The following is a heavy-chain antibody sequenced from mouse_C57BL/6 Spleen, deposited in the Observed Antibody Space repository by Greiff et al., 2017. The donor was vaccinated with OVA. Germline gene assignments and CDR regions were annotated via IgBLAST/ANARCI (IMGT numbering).Heavy chain of an antibody. V-gene: IGHV1-53*01. CDR2: INPSNGGT. CDR1: GYTFTSYW. CDR3: ASSPITTVVATNAMDY. D-gene: IGHD1-1*01. J-gene: IGHJ4*01. Sequence: QVQLQQSGTELVKPGASVKLSCKASGYTFTSYWMHWVKQRPGQGLEWIGNINPSNGGTNYNEKFKSKATLTVDKSSSTAYMQLSSLTSEDSAVYYCASSPITTVVATNAMDYWGQGTSVTVSS.